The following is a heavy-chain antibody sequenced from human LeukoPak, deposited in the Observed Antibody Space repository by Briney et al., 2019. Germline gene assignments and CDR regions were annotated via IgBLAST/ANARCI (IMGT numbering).Heavy chain of an antibody. CDR1: GGSFSGYY. Sequence: PSETLSLTCAVYGGSFSGYYWSWIRQPPGKGLEWIGEINHSGSTNYNPSLKSRVTISVDTSKNQFSLELSSVTAADTAVYYCASNDFWSGSPRGYWGQGTLVTVSS. J-gene: IGHJ4*02. CDR3: ASNDFWSGSPRGY. V-gene: IGHV4-34*01. CDR2: INHSGST. D-gene: IGHD3-3*01.